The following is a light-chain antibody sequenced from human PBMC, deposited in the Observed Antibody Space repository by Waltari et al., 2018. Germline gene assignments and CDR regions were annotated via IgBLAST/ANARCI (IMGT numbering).Light chain of an antibody. V-gene: IGKV4-1*01. CDR3: QQHYTTPWT. CDR1: QTVLYSANNKNY. J-gene: IGKJ1*01. Sequence: DIVMTQSPDSLAVSLGERATINCKSSQTVLYSANNKNYLTWYQHKPGQPPKLLISWASIRESGVPDRVTGSGSGTDFTLTISSLQAEDVAVYYCQQHYTTPWTFGGGTKVELK. CDR2: WAS.